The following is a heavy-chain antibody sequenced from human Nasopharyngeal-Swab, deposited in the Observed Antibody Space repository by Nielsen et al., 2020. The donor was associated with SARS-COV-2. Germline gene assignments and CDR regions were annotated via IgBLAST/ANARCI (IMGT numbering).Heavy chain of an antibody. J-gene: IGHJ6*03. V-gene: IGHV4-34*01. D-gene: IGHD2-2*01. CDR2: INDSGST. CDR1: GGSFSASY. Sequence: SETLSLTCAVYGGSFSASYWGWIRQPPGKGLEWIGEINDSGSTNYNPSLKSRVTISVDTSKNQFSLKSSSVTAADTAVYYCARGLSGIVPGPILGLGPYYSYYYMDVWGKGTTVTVSS. CDR3: ARGLSGIVPGPILGLGPYYSYYYMDV.